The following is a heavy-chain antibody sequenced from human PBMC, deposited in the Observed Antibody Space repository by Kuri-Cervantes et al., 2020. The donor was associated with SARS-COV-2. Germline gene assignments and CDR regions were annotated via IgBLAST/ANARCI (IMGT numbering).Heavy chain of an antibody. J-gene: IGHJ4*02. CDR1: GGTFSSYA. D-gene: IGHD3-3*01. V-gene: IGHV1-69*10. Sequence: SVKVSCKASGGTFSSYAISWVRQAPGQGLEWMGGIIPILGIANYAQKFQGRVTITADKSTSTAYMELSSPRSEDTAVYYCARSPGLLLEWGDPWDYWGQGTLVTVSS. CDR3: ARSPGLLLEWGDPWDY. CDR2: IIPILGIA.